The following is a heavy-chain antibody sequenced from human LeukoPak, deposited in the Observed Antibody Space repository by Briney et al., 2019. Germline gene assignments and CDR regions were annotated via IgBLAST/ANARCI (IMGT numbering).Heavy chain of an antibody. V-gene: IGHV3-21*01. CDR3: ARDRVVVVAATPYNWFDP. Sequence: GGSLRLSCAASGFTFSSYSMNWVRQAPGKGLEWVSSISSSSSYIYYADSVKGRFTISRDNAKNSLYLQMNSLRAEDTAVYYCARDRVVVVAATPYNWFDPWGQGTLVTVSS. D-gene: IGHD2-15*01. CDR1: GFTFSSYS. J-gene: IGHJ5*02. CDR2: ISSSSSYI.